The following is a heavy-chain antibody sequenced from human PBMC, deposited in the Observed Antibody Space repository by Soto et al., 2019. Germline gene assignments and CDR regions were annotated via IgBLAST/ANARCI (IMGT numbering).Heavy chain of an antibody. D-gene: IGHD3-9*01. Sequence: QVQLVQSGAEVKNPGASVKVSCRASGYTFTGNAIHWIRQAPGQRLEWIGKIDPGNGNTKYSQNFQGRVTITRDTSASAAYMELNTLGSEDTSTYYCARSETGYSRFDYWGQGTLVTVSS. CDR1: GYTFTGNA. J-gene: IGHJ4*02. CDR3: ARSETGYSRFDY. V-gene: IGHV1-3*01. CDR2: IDPGNGNT.